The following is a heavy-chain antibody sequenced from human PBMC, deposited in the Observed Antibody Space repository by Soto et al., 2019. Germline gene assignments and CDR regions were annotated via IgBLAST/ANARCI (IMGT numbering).Heavy chain of an antibody. D-gene: IGHD4-4*01. Sequence: SLRLSCAASGFTFSSYEMNWVRQAPGKGLEWVSYISSSGSTIYYADSVKGRFTISRDNAKNSLYLQMNSLRAEDTAVYYCARELLDMTTVTNVGYYGMDVWGQGTTVTVS. CDR3: ARELLDMTTVTNVGYYGMDV. V-gene: IGHV3-48*03. CDR1: GFTFSSYE. CDR2: ISSSGSTI. J-gene: IGHJ6*02.